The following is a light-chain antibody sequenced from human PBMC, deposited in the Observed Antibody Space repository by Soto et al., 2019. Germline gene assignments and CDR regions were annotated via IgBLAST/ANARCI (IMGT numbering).Light chain of an antibody. CDR1: SSNIGAGYD. CDR2: GNT. V-gene: IGLV1-40*01. CDR3: QSFDTRLSGYV. J-gene: IGLJ1*01. Sequence: QSVLTQPPSVSGAPGQRVTISCTGSSSNIGAGYDVHWYQQLPGTAPKLLIYGNTNRPSGVPDRFSGSKSGTSASLAITGLRPEDEADYYCQSFDTRLSGYVFATGTRSPS.